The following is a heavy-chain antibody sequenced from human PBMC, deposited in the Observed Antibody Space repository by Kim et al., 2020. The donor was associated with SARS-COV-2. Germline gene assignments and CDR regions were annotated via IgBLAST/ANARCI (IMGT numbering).Heavy chain of an antibody. CDR1: GFTFSSYS. CDR2: ISSSSSYI. D-gene: IGHD5-18*01. Sequence: GGSLRLSCAASGFTFSSYSMNWVRQAPGKGLEWVSSISSSSSYIYYADSVKGRFTISRDNAKNSLYLQMNSLRAEDTAVYYCARDLTHTSSYAIDIWGRGTMVTVSS. V-gene: IGHV3-21*01. J-gene: IGHJ3*02. CDR3: ARDLTHTSSYAIDI.